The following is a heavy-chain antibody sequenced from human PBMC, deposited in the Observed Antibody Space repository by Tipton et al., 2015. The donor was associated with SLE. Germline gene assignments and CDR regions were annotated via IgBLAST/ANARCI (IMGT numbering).Heavy chain of an antibody. J-gene: IGHJ6*02. CDR3: AREESNYYGSASYYKPRGMDV. Sequence: SLRLSCAASGFTFSNFAMSWVRQAPGKGLEWVSYISGSGGAVYYADSVKGRFTISRDNAKNSLFLQMHSLRAEDTAVYSCAREESNYYGSASYYKPRGMDVWGQGTTVIVS. CDR1: GFTFSNFA. CDR2: ISGSGGAV. D-gene: IGHD3-10*01. V-gene: IGHV3-48*03.